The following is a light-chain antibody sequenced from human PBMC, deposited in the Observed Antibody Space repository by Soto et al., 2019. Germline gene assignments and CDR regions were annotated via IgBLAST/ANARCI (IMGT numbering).Light chain of an antibody. CDR1: QTISNF. Sequence: IQMTQSPSSLSASVGDRVTITCRASQTISNFVNWYQQKPGKAPKLLIYAASSLQSGVPSRFSGSGSGTDFTLTISSLQPEDFATYYCQQSYSTPPAFGQGTKVDIK. CDR3: QQSYSTPPA. CDR2: AAS. V-gene: IGKV1-39*01. J-gene: IGKJ1*01.